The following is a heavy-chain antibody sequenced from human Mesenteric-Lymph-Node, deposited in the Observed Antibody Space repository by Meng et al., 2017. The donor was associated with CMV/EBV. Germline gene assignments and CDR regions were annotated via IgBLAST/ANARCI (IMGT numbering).Heavy chain of an antibody. CDR2: IRYDGSNK. CDR3: AKDRCSGTSCYLDY. D-gene: IGHD2-2*01. V-gene: IGHV3-30*02. CDR1: GFTFSSYG. J-gene: IGHJ4*02. Sequence: GGSLRLSCAASGFTFSSYGMHWVRQAPGKGLEWVAFIRYDGSNKYYADSVKGRFTISRDNSKNTLYLQMNSLRAEDTAVYYCAKDRCSGTSCYLDYWGQGMLGTVSS.